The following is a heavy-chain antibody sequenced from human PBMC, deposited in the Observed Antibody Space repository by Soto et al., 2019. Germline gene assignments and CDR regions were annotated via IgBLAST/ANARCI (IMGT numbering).Heavy chain of an antibody. CDR1: GFTFSSYA. CDR3: VSGYYDFWSGPNLDGMDV. V-gene: IGHV3-64D*08. J-gene: IGHJ6*02. Sequence: GRSLRLSCSASGFTFSSYAMHWVRQAPGKGLEYVSAISSNGGSTYYADSVKGRFTISRDNSKNTLYLQMSSLRAEDTAVYYCVSGYYDFWSGPNLDGMDVWGQGTTVTVSS. D-gene: IGHD3-3*01. CDR2: ISSNGGST.